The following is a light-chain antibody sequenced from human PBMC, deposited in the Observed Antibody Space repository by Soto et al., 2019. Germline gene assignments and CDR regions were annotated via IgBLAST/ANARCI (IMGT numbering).Light chain of an antibody. J-gene: IGLJ1*01. Sequence: QSVLTQPASVSGSPGQSITISCTGTSSDVGGYDYVSWYQQHPGKAPKLIIFEVSNRPSGVSIRFSGSKSVNTASLTISGLQAEDEADYYCSSYTNSRTYVFGIGTKVTVL. CDR3: SSYTNSRTYV. V-gene: IGLV2-14*01. CDR2: EVS. CDR1: SSDVGGYDY.